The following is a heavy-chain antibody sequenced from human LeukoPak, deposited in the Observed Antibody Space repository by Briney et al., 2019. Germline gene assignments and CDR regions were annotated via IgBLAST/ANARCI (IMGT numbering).Heavy chain of an antibody. D-gene: IGHD5-12*01. J-gene: IGHJ3*02. CDR2: IYYSGST. V-gene: IGHV4-39*07. CDR1: RGLITNNNYF. CDR3: ARDQPIYSGYDSDAFDI. Sequence: PSEILSLTCSVSRGLITNNNYFWGWIRQAPGKGLEWIGSIYYSGSTYYNPSLKSRVTISVDTSKNQFSLKLSSVTAADTAVYYCARDQPIYSGYDSDAFDIWGQGTMVTVSS.